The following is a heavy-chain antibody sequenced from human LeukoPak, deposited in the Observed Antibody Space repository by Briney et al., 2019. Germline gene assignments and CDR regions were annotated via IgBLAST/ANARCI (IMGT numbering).Heavy chain of an antibody. D-gene: IGHD6-13*01. CDR2: MNPNSGNT. V-gene: IGHV1-8*01. CDR3: ARGAYSSSWYVEAFDI. Sequence: ASVKVSCKASGYTFTSYDINWVRQATGQGLEWMGWMNPNSGNTGYAQKFQGRVTMTRNTSISTAYMELSSLRSEDTAVYYCARGAYSSSWYVEAFDIWGQGTMVTVSS. CDR1: GYTFTSYD. J-gene: IGHJ3*02.